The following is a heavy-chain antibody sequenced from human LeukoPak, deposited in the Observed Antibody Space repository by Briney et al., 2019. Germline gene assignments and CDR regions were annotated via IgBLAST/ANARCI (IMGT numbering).Heavy chain of an antibody. CDR3: ATPTYGDYGDHAFDI. Sequence: GASVKVSCKASGYTFTSYDINWVRQATGQGREWMGWMNPNSGNTGYAQKFQGRVTMTRNTSLSTAYMELSSLRSEDTAVYYCATPTYGDYGDHAFDIWGQGTMVTVSS. D-gene: IGHD4-17*01. J-gene: IGHJ3*02. CDR1: GYTFTSYD. V-gene: IGHV1-8*01. CDR2: MNPNSGNT.